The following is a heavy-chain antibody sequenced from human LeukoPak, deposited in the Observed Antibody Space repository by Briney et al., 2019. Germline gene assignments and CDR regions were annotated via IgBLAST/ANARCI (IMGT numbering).Heavy chain of an antibody. Sequence: PGGSLRLSCAASGFTFSSYAMSWVRQAPGKGLEWVSAISGSGGSTYYADSVKGRFTISRDNSKNTLYLQMNSLRAEDTAVYYCAEYYDILTGYYEGYYFDYWGQGTLVTVSS. CDR1: GFTFSSYA. CDR3: AEYYDILTGYYEGYYFDY. D-gene: IGHD3-9*01. CDR2: ISGSGGST. V-gene: IGHV3-23*01. J-gene: IGHJ4*02.